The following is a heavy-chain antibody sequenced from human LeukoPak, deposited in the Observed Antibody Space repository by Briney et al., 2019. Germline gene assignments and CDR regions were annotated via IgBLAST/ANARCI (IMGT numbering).Heavy chain of an antibody. V-gene: IGHV3-21*01. D-gene: IGHD3-22*01. CDR1: GFTFTNYN. Sequence: GGSLRLSCAASGFTFTNYNMNWVRQAPGKGPEWVSSISSSSSYIYYADSVKGRFTISRDNAKNSLYLQMNSLRAEDTAVYYCARGAHYYYDSSGYSYGDDYWGQGTLVTVSS. CDR3: ARGAHYYYDSSGYSYGDDY. J-gene: IGHJ4*02. CDR2: ISSSSSYI.